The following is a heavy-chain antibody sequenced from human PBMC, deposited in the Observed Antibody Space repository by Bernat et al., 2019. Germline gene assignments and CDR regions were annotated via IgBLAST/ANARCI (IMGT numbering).Heavy chain of an antibody. CDR2: ISVSSSHI. CDR1: GFTFSPYS. V-gene: IGHV3-48*01. D-gene: IGHD2-2*01. Sequence: EAQLVESGGGLVQPGGSLRLSCAASGFTFSPYSMSWVRQAPGKGMEWISFISVSSSHIYYADSVKGRFTISRDNVKNSVYLQMNSLRAEDTAVYYCARASNQGLGYCTTSSCYFLDYWGQGTMVTVSS. CDR3: ARASNQGLGYCTTSSCYFLDY. J-gene: IGHJ4*02.